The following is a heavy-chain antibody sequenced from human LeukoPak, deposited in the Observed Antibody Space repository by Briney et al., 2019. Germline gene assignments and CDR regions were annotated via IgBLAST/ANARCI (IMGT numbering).Heavy chain of an antibody. D-gene: IGHD6-6*01. CDR2: INHSGST. CDR1: GGSFSGYH. CDR3: ARATRGAARRPFDY. J-gene: IGHJ4*02. V-gene: IGHV4-34*01. Sequence: PSETLSLTCAVYGGSFSGYHWSWIRQPPGKGLEWIGEINHSGSTNYNPSLKSRVTISVDTSKNQFSLKLSSVTAADTAVYYCARATRGAARRPFDYWGQGTLVTVSS.